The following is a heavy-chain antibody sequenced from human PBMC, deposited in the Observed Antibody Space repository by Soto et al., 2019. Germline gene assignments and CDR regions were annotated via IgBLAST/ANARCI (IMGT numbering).Heavy chain of an antibody. CDR3: AKEPFNDYGDYVFDY. D-gene: IGHD4-17*01. V-gene: IGHV3-9*01. J-gene: IGHJ4*02. CDR1: GFTFDDYA. CDR2: ISWNSGSI. Sequence: PGGSLRLSCAASGFTFDDYAMHWVRQAPGKGLERVSGISWNSGSIGYADSVKGRFTISRDNAKNSLYLQMNSLRAEDTALYYCAKEPFNDYGDYVFDYWGQGTLVTVSS.